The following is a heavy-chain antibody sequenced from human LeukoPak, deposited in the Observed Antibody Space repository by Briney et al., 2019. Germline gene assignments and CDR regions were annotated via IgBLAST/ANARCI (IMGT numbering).Heavy chain of an antibody. D-gene: IGHD3-16*01. V-gene: IGHV3-13*04. CDR2: IDTAGNT. J-gene: IGHJ3*02. Sequence: GGSLRLSCAASGFTFSSYDLRWVRQATGKGLEWVSAIDTAGNTFYPGSVRGRFTISRENAKNSLYLQMNNVRPGDTAVYYCARTSKITSVMDIWGQGTMVTVSS. CDR3: ARTSKITSVMDI. CDR1: GFTFSSYD.